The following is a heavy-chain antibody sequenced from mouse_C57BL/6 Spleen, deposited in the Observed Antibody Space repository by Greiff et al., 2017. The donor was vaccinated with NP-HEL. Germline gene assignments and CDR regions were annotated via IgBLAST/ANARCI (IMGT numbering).Heavy chain of an antibody. J-gene: IGHJ1*03. Sequence: VQLKQSGPELVKPGASVKISCKASGYTFTDYYMNWVKQSHGKSLEWIGDINPNNGGTSYNQKFKGKATLTVDKSSSTAYMELRSLTSEDSAVYYCAREGATRLGTVVEYFDVWGTGTTVTVSS. D-gene: IGHD1-1*01. CDR3: AREGATRLGTVVEYFDV. CDR2: INPNNGGT. CDR1: GYTFTDYY. V-gene: IGHV1-26*01.